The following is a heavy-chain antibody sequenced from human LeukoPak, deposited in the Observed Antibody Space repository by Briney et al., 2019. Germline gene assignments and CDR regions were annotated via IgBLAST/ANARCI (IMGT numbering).Heavy chain of an antibody. J-gene: IGHJ4*02. D-gene: IGHD4/OR15-4a*01. Sequence: SGTLSLTCTVSGGSISSGDYYWSWIRQPPGKGLEWIGYIYYSGSTYYNPSLESRVTISVDTTKNQFSLKLRSVTAADTAVYYCARGPTMFAYWGQGTLVTVSS. V-gene: IGHV4-30-4*01. CDR3: ARGPTMFAY. CDR1: GGSISSGDYY. CDR2: IYYSGST.